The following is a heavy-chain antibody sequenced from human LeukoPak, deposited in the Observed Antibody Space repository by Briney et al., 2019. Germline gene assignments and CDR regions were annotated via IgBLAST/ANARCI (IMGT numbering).Heavy chain of an antibody. V-gene: IGHV4-30-4*01. CDR3: ARGHSRGWSGFHNWFDP. CDR1: GGSISSGDYY. J-gene: IGHJ5*02. CDR2: IYYSGST. Sequence: PSQTLSLTCTVSGGSISSGDYYWSWIRQPPGKGLEWIGYIYYSGSTYYNPSLKSRVTISVDTSKNQFSLKLSSVTAADTAVYYCARGHSRGWSGFHNWFDPWGQGTLVTVSS. D-gene: IGHD6-19*01.